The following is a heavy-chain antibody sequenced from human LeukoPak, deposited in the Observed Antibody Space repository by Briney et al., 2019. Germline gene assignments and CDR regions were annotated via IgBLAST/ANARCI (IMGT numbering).Heavy chain of an antibody. CDR2: INSDGSST. Sequence: GGSLRLSCAASGFTLSSYWMHWVRQAPGKGLVWVSRINSDGSSTNYADSVKGRFTISRDNAKNTLYLQMNSLRAEDTAMYYCARDLGYSSSWSLDYWGQGTLVTVSS. V-gene: IGHV3-74*01. CDR1: GFTLSSYW. CDR3: ARDLGYSSSWSLDY. D-gene: IGHD6-13*01. J-gene: IGHJ4*02.